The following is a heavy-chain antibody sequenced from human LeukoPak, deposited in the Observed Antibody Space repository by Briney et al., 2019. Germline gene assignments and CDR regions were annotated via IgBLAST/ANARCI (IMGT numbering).Heavy chain of an antibody. CDR1: GGSFSGYY. J-gene: IGHJ4*02. CDR2: INHSGST. V-gene: IGHV4-34*01. D-gene: IGHD3-22*01. Sequence: SETLFLTCAVYGGSFSGYYWSWIRQPPGKGLEWIGEINHSGSTNYNPSLKSRVTISVDTSKNQFSLKLSSVTAADTAVYYCARRAGYYYDSSGYPQVDYWGQGTLVTVSS. CDR3: ARRAGYYYDSSGYPQVDY.